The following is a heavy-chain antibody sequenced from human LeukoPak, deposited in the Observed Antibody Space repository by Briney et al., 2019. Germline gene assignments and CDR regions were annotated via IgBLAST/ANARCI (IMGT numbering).Heavy chain of an antibody. CDR1: GYTFTSYD. CDR3: ARALGYCSGGSCYSIFGYYYYYMDV. V-gene: IGHV1-8*01. CDR2: MNPNSGNT. D-gene: IGHD2-15*01. Sequence: ASVKVSCKASGYTFTSYDINWVRQATGQGLEWMGWMNPNSGNTGYAQKFQGRVTMTRNTSISTAYMELSSLRSEDTAVYYCARALGYCSGGSCYSIFGYYYYYMDVWGKGTTVTVSS. J-gene: IGHJ6*03.